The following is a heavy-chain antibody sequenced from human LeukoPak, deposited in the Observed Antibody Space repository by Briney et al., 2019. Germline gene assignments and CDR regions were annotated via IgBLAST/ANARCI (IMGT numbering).Heavy chain of an antibody. Sequence: ASETLSLTCTVSGGSISSSSYYWGWIRQPPGKGLEWIGSIYYSGSTYYNPSLKSRVTISVDTSKNQFSLKLSSVTAADTAVYYCARFWSGRVFPVPVDYWGQGTLVTVSS. CDR2: IYYSGST. D-gene: IGHD2-21*01. J-gene: IGHJ4*02. CDR3: ARFWSGRVFPVPVDY. V-gene: IGHV4-39*01. CDR1: GGSISSSSYY.